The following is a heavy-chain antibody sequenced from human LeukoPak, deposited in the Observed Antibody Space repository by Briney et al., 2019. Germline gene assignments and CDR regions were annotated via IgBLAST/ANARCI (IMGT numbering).Heavy chain of an antibody. V-gene: IGHV3-33*01. Sequence: GGSLRLSCAASGFTFSSYGMHWVRQAPGKGLEWVAVIWYDGSNKYYADSVKGRFTISRDNSKNTLYLQMNSLRAEDTAVYYCARGPRYSSSCIDYWGQGTLVTVSS. CDR3: ARGPRYSSSCIDY. J-gene: IGHJ4*02. CDR2: IWYDGSNK. CDR1: GFTFSSYG. D-gene: IGHD6-13*01.